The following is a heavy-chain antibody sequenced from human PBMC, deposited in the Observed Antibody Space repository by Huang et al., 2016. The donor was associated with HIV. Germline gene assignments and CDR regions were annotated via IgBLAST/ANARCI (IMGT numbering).Heavy chain of an antibody. V-gene: IGHV3-74*01. CDR3: ARDPRIQSWLNFFDY. Sequence: EVQLVESGGGLVQPGGSLRLSCAASGFSISSYWMHWVLQAPGKGLGWVSRIKSEGRSTSYADSVKGRVTSSRDNAKNTLYLQMNSLRAEDTAVYYCARDPRIQSWLNFFDYWGQGTLVSVSS. J-gene: IGHJ4*02. CDR1: GFSISSYW. CDR2: IKSEGRST. D-gene: IGHD3-22*01.